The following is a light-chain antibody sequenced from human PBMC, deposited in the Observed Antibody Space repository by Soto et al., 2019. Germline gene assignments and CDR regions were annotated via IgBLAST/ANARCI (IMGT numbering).Light chain of an antibody. J-gene: IGKJ4*01. CDR2: DAA. CDR1: QIISSW. Sequence: DIQMSQSPSILSTSVGDRVTITCRAIQIISSWSAWDQQKPGKAPKLLIYDAASLKSGVPSRLSGSVSGPAFSLTIRSLLPDDFAASYCQQYNSYSPVTFGGGNTVDI. CDR3: QQYNSYSPVT. V-gene: IGKV1-5*01.